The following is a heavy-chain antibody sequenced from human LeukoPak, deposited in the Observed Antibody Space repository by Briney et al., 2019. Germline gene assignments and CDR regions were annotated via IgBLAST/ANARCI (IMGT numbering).Heavy chain of an antibody. CDR3: AKDFGAAVAGTGGALDV. V-gene: IGHV3-9*01. CDR2: DHI. J-gene: IGHJ3*01. CDR1: GFTFDDYD. D-gene: IGHD6-19*01. Sequence: PGGSLRLSCEGSGFTFDDYDMHWVRQAPGKGLEWVSSDHINSADPVKGRFAVSRDNAKNSVYLQINRVRPEDTALYFCAKDFGAAVAGTGGALDVWGQGVMVTVSS.